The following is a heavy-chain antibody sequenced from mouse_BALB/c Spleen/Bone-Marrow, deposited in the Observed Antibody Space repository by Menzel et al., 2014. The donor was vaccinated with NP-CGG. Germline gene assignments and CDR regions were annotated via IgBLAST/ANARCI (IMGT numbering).Heavy chain of an antibody. CDR2: ISYSGST. J-gene: IGHJ4*01. V-gene: IGHV3-2*02. Sequence: EVHLVESGPGLAKPSQSLSLTCTVTGYSITSDYAWNWIRQFPGNKLEWMGYISYSGSTSYNPSLKSRISITRDTSKNRFFLQLNSVTTEDTATYYCASPGGAMDYWGQGTSVTVSS. CDR3: ASPGGAMDY. CDR1: GYSITSDYA.